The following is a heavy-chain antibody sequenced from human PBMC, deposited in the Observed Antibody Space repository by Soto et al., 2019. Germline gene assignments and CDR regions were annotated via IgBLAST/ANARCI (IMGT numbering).Heavy chain of an antibody. CDR1: GGSVSSGSYY. D-gene: IGHD2-15*01. Sequence: SETLSLTCTVSGGSVSSGSYYWSWIRQPPEKGLEWIGNIDYSGSTNYNPSLKSRVTISVDTSKNQFSLKLSSVTAADTAVYYCARARGRAPTPFPDYWGQGTQVTVSS. V-gene: IGHV4-61*01. J-gene: IGHJ4*02. CDR2: IDYSGST. CDR3: ARARGRAPTPFPDY.